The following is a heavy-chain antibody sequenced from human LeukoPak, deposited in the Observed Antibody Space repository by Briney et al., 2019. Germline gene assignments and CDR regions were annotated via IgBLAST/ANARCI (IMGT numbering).Heavy chain of an antibody. J-gene: IGHJ6*04. CDR2: IYSGGST. CDR1: GFTVCSNY. Sequence: PGGSLRLSCAASGFTVCSNYMSWVRQAPGMGLEWVSVIYSGGSTYYSDSVKGRFTISRDNAKNSLYLQMNSLRAEDTAVYYCAELGITMIGGVWGKGTTVTISS. V-gene: IGHV3-53*01. CDR3: AELGITMIGGV. D-gene: IGHD3-10*02.